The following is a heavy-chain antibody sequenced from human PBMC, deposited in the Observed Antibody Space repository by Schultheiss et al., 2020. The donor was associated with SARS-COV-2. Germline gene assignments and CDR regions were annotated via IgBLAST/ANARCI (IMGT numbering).Heavy chain of an antibody. J-gene: IGHJ4*02. D-gene: IGHD3-9*01. Sequence: TLSLTCTVSGGSISSGGYYWSWIRQHPGKGLEWIGYIYYSGSTYYNPSLKSRVTISVDTSKNQFSLKLSSVTAADTAVYYCARGDILTGDYFDYWGQGTLVTVS. CDR3: ARGDILTGDYFDY. CDR1: GGSISSGGYY. V-gene: IGHV4-31*03. CDR2: IYYSGST.